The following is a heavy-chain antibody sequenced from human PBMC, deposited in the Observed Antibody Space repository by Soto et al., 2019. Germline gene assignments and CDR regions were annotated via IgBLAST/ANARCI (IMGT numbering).Heavy chain of an antibody. CDR3: AKDGGGTSPLYYFDN. CDR2: ISGSGGST. V-gene: IGHV3-23*01. Sequence: PGGSLRLSCAASGFTFSSYAMSWVRQAPGKGLEWVSAISGSGGSTYYADSVKGRFTISRDNSKNTLYLQMNSLRAEDTAVYYCAKDGGGTSPLYYFDNWGQATLVTVPQ. D-gene: IGHD1-26*01. J-gene: IGHJ4*02. CDR1: GFTFSSYA.